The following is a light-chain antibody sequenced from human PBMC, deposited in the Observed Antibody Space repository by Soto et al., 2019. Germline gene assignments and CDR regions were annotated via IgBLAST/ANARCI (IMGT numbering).Light chain of an antibody. CDR2: KAS. J-gene: IGKJ3*01. V-gene: IGKV1-5*03. CDR1: QSSSSW. Sequence: DIQMTQSPSTLSASVGDRVNSTGRATQSSSSWLAGYQQKAGEAPKLLMYKASTLDRGVPSRLSGSGSGTEFTLTISSLQPEDFASYYCQQYNNYAFTFGPGTKVDFK. CDR3: QQYNNYAFT.